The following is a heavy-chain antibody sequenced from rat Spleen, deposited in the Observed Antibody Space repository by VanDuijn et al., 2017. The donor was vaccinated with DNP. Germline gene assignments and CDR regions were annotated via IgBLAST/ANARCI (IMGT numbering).Heavy chain of an antibody. V-gene: IGHV5-20*01. CDR3: AKNSGYYFDY. CDR2: ITYDGGST. D-gene: IGHD4-3*01. Sequence: EVQLVESGGGLVQPGRSMKLSCAASGFTFSDYYMAWVRQAPTKGLEWVAYITYDGGSTYYPDSVKGRFTISRDNAKSSLYLQMNSLKSEDTATYYCAKNSGYYFDYWGQGVMVTVSS. J-gene: IGHJ2*01. CDR1: GFTFSDYY.